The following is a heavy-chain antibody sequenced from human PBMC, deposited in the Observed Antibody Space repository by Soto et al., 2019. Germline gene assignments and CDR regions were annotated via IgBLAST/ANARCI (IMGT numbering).Heavy chain of an antibody. CDR1: GGSFSGYY. V-gene: IGHV4-34*01. D-gene: IGHD6-13*01. CDR3: ARGRWWSSSWGRDFDY. CDR2: INHSGST. Sequence: QVQLQQWGAGLLKPSETLSLTCAVYGGSFSGYYWSWIRQPPGKGLEWIGEINHSGSTNYNPSLRRRVTISVATSKNQCSLKLSSVTAADTAVYYCARGRWWSSSWGRDFDYWGQGTLVTVSS. J-gene: IGHJ4*02.